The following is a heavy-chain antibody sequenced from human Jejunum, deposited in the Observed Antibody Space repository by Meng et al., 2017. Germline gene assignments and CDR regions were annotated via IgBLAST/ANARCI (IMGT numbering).Heavy chain of an antibody. V-gene: IGHV4-61*02. CDR3: ARLLVRGTIES. CDR2: VHTSGTS. J-gene: IGHJ1*01. CDR1: GASITSGSYY. Sequence: LRLSCSVSGASITSGSYYWSWIRQSAVLGVEWMGRVHTSGTSNYNPSLTGRVAISIDASKNQLSLRLRSVSAADSAVYFCARLLVRGTIESWGQGTLVTVSS. D-gene: IGHD3-3*01.